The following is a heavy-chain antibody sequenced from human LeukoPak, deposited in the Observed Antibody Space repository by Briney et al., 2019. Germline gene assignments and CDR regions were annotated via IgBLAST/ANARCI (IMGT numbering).Heavy chain of an antibody. CDR1: GFTFGDYA. V-gene: IGHV3-49*03. J-gene: IGHJ6*02. D-gene: IGHD3-10*01. CDR2: IRSKAYGGTT. CDR3: TRDSTVRGSYYGMDV. Sequence: GGSLRLSCTASGFTFGDYAMSWFRQAPGKGLEWVGFIRSKAYGGTTEYAASVKGRFTISRDDSKSIAYLQMNSLKTEDTAVYYCTRDSTVRGSYYGMDVWGQGTTVTVSS.